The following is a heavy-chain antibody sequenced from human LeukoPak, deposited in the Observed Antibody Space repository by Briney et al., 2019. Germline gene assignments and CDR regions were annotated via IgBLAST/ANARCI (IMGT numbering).Heavy chain of an antibody. D-gene: IGHD6-19*01. Sequence: GGSLRLSCAASGFTFSDSYMTWVRQAPGKGVEWVAYISGSGHDINYSDSVKGRFTISRDNAKNLLYLQMSSLRAEDTAVYYCVRRSIAVAGPFDYWGQGTLVTVSS. CDR1: GFTFSDSY. J-gene: IGHJ4*02. CDR2: ISGSGHDI. CDR3: VRRSIAVAGPFDY. V-gene: IGHV3-11*04.